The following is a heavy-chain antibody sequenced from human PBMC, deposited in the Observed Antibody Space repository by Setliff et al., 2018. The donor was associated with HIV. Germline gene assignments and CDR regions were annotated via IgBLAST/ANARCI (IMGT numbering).Heavy chain of an antibody. CDR1: GGSISSGNYF. Sequence: SETPSLTCTVSGGSISSGNYFWSWIRQPAGKGLEWIGHVYSNGTTNFNASLKSRVIISRDTYKNHFSLTLSSVTAADTAVYHCVRGAATRYYDYIWGSYRYSSVLDSWGQGVLVTVSS. CDR2: VYSNGTT. CDR3: VRGAATRYYDYIWGSYRYSSVLDS. J-gene: IGHJ5*01. D-gene: IGHD3-16*02. V-gene: IGHV4-61*09.